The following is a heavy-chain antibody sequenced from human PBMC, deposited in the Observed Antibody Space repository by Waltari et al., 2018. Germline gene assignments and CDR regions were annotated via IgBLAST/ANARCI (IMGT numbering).Heavy chain of an antibody. CDR2: VITRTGNP. V-gene: IGHV7-4-1*02. CDR3: TREVVPAATIVVNWFDP. J-gene: IGHJ5*02. CDR1: GYIFTSYV. D-gene: IGHD2-2*01. Sequence: QVQLVQSGSELKQPGASVQISCTASGYIFTSYVINWWRQAPGQGLELMGWVITRTGNPTYAQGFTGRFVFSLDTSVSTAYLEINNLKAEDTAVYYCTREVVPAATIVVNWFDPWGQGTLVTVSS.